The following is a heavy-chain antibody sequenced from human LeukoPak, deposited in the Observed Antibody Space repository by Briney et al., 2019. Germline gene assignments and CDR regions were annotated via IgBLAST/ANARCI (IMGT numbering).Heavy chain of an antibody. J-gene: IGHJ4*02. Sequence: GASVKVSCKTSGYTFTSYDMNWVRQAAGQGLEWMGWTSPNTGHIYYARKFQGRMTMATNTATRTVYMELSSLRSEDTAVYYCATSRYCSNGVCPFDYWGQGTLVTVSS. CDR2: TSPNTGHI. V-gene: IGHV1-8*01. CDR1: GYTFTSYD. CDR3: ATSRYCSNGVCPFDY. D-gene: IGHD2-8*01.